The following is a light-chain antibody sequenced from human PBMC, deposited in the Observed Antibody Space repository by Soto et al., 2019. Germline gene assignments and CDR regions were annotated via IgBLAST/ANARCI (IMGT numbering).Light chain of an antibody. CDR1: SVDVGDYNS. V-gene: IGLV2-14*03. CDR3: SSYSHSPPSYV. Sequence: QSVLTQPAAVSGSTGQSITISCTGSSVDVGDYNSVSWYQQHPGKAPKVMIYHVTIRASGVSNRFSGSKSGNTASLTISGLQAEDEADYYCSSYSHSPPSYVFGTGTKVTVL. CDR2: HVT. J-gene: IGLJ1*01.